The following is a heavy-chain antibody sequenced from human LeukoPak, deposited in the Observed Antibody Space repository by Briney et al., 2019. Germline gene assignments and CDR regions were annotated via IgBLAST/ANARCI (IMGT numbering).Heavy chain of an antibody. CDR3: ARGGIAARPNWFDP. J-gene: IGHJ5*02. V-gene: IGHV4-59*12. Sequence: SETLSLTCTVSGGSISSYYWSWIRRPPGKGLEWIAYIDYRGSTTYNPSLKSRVTISVDTSRNQFSLKLSSVTAADTAVYYCARGGIAARPNWFDPWGQGTLVTVSS. D-gene: IGHD6-6*01. CDR1: GGSISSYY. CDR2: IDYRGST.